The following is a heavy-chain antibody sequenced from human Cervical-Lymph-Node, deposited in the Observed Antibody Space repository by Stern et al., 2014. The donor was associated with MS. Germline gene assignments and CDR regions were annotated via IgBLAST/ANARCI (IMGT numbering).Heavy chain of an antibody. CDR1: GVTVSDNY. Sequence: EVQLEESGGGLIQPGGSLRLSCAVSGVTVSDNYLSWVRQAPGKGLEWVSVIYTGGSTHYADSVKGRFTMSRDNSKNMVFLEMNSLRVEDTAVYYCAKTVGATHFDYWGQGTLVTVSS. V-gene: IGHV3-53*01. J-gene: IGHJ4*02. CDR2: IYTGGST. CDR3: AKTVGATHFDY. D-gene: IGHD1-26*01.